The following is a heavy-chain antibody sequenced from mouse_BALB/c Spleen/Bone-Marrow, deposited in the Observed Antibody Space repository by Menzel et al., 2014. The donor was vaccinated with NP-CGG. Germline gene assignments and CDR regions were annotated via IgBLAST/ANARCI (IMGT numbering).Heavy chain of an antibody. V-gene: IGHV1-80*01. CDR2: IYPGDGDT. CDR3: ASRRDYSYAMDY. J-gene: IGHJ4*01. D-gene: IGHD1-1*01. CDR1: GYSFSNFW. Sequence: VQLQQSGAELVRPGSSVKISCKSSGYSFSNFWMNWMKQRPGQGLEWIGQIYPGDGDTNYNGKFKGKATLTADKSSSAAYMQLSSLTSEDSAVYLCASRRDYSYAMDYWGQGTSVTVSS.